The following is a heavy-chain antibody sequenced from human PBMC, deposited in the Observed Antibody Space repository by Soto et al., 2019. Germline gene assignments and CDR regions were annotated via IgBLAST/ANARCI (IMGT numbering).Heavy chain of an antibody. Sequence: GGSLRLSCAASGFTFSSYAMHWVRQAPGKGLEWVAVISYDGSNKYYADSVKGRFTISRDNSKNTLYLQMNSLRAEDTAVYYCARDLRSGNNWFDPWGQGTLVTVSS. CDR2: ISYDGSNK. CDR3: ARDLRSGNNWFDP. D-gene: IGHD3-10*01. J-gene: IGHJ5*02. V-gene: IGHV3-30-3*01. CDR1: GFTFSSYA.